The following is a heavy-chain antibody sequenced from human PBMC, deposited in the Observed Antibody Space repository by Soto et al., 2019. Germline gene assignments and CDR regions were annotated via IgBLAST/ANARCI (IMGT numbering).Heavy chain of an antibody. J-gene: IGHJ6*02. CDR2: ISYDGSNK. V-gene: IGHV3-30*18. Sequence: SLSLWGAAVAFTCSSHGMHWVRQDQGKGLEWVAVISYDGSNKYYADSVKGRFTISRDNSKNTLYLQMNSLRAEDTAVYYCAKDRRLRFLEWPPRMYYYYGMDVRGQGPTVNVS. CDR3: AKDRRLRFLEWPPRMYYYYGMDV. D-gene: IGHD3-3*01. CDR1: AFTCSSHG.